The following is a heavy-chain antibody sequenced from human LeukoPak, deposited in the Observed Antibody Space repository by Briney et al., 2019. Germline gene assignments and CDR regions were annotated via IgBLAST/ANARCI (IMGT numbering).Heavy chain of an antibody. CDR1: GFTFSGSA. CDR2: IRSKANSYAT. V-gene: IGHV3-73*01. Sequence: GGSLRLSCAASGFTFSGSAMHWVRQASGKGLEWVGRIRSKANSYATAYAASVKGRFTISRDDSKNTAYLQMNSLKTEDTAVYYCTLTMIVGFKDNWFDPWGQGTLVTVSS. CDR3: TLTMIVGFKDNWFDP. D-gene: IGHD3-22*01. J-gene: IGHJ5*02.